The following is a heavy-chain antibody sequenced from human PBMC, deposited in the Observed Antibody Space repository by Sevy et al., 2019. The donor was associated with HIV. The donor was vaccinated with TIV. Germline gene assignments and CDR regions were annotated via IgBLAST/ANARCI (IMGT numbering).Heavy chain of an antibody. CDR1: GGSISSYY. J-gene: IGHJ5*02. Sequence: SETLSLTCTVSGGSISSYYWSWIRQPPGKGLEWIGYIYYSGSTNYNPSLKSRVTISVDTSKNQFSLKLSSVTAADTAVYYCARDSGSTMAPGGFDPWGQGTLVTVSS. D-gene: IGHD3-10*01. V-gene: IGHV4-59*01. CDR2: IYYSGST. CDR3: ARDSGSTMAPGGFDP.